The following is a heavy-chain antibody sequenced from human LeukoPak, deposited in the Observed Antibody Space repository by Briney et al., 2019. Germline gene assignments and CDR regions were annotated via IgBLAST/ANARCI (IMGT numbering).Heavy chain of an antibody. CDR3: ARIIREVTAIIYFDY. D-gene: IGHD2-21*02. J-gene: IGHJ4*02. V-gene: IGHV3-23*01. Sequence: GGSLRLSCAASGFTFSSYAMSWVRQAPGKGLEWVSAISGSGGSTYYADSVKGRFTISRDNSKNTLYLQMNSLRAEDTAVYYCARIIREVTAIIYFDYWSQGTLVTVSS. CDR1: GFTFSSYA. CDR2: ISGSGGST.